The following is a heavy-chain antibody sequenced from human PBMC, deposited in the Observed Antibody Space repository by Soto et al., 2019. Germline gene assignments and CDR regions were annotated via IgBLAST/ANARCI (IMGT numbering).Heavy chain of an antibody. Sequence: SETLSLTCAVSGGSISSSNWWSWVRQPPGKGLEWIGEIYHSGSTNYNPSLKSRVTISVDKSKNQFSLKLSSVTAADTAVYYCARVQALSYYYDSSGYGTWGQGTTVT. V-gene: IGHV4-4*02. CDR3: ARVQALSYYYDSSGYGT. J-gene: IGHJ6*02. D-gene: IGHD3-22*01. CDR1: GGSISSSNW. CDR2: IYHSGST.